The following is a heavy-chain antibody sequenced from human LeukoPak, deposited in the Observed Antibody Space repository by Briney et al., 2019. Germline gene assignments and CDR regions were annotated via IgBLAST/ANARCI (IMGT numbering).Heavy chain of an antibody. Sequence: SGTLSLTCAVSGGSISSSNWWSWVRQPPGKGLEWIGEIYDSGDTNYNPSLKSRVTMSVDKSKNQLSLKVSSVTAADTAVYYCARAAEYSSGWYLFDYWGQGILVTVSA. D-gene: IGHD6-19*01. J-gene: IGHJ4*02. CDR1: GGSISSSNW. CDR2: IYDSGDT. CDR3: ARAAEYSSGWYLFDY. V-gene: IGHV4-4*02.